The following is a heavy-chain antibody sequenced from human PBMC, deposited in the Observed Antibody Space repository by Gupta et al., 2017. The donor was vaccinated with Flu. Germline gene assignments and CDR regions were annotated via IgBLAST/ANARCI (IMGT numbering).Heavy chain of an antibody. CDR2: INSDGSST. J-gene: IGHJ1*01. CDR3: VSSYDSSGYYYYFQH. CDR1: GFTFSSYW. Sequence: EVQLVESGGGLVQPGGSLRLSCAASGFTFSSYWMHWVRQAPGKGLVWVSRINSDGSSTSYADSVKGRFTISRDNAKNTLYVQMNSLRAEETAVYYCVSSYDSSGYYYYFQHGGQGTLVTVSS. D-gene: IGHD3-22*01. V-gene: IGHV3-74*01.